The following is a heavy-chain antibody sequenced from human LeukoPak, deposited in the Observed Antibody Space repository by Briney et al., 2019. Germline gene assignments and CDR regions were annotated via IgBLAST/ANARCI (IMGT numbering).Heavy chain of an antibody. Sequence: SETLSLTCTVSGASISSYYWSWIRQPPGKGPEWIGHIFYSGSTKYNPSLKSRLTIAVDTSRNQFSLKLSSVSAADTAVYYCARGYSSSGHNWFDPWGQGTLVTVSS. CDR3: ARGYSSSGHNWFDP. CDR2: IFYSGST. V-gene: IGHV4-59*01. CDR1: GASISSYY. D-gene: IGHD6-13*01. J-gene: IGHJ5*02.